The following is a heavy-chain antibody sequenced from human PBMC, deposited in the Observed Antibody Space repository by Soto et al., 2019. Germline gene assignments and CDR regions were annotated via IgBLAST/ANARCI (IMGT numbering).Heavy chain of an antibody. J-gene: IGHJ4*02. CDR3: ARAPYMCSGRCRSGPPDY. D-gene: IGHD1-26*01. Sequence: EVQLVESGGGLVQPGGSLRLSCAASGFTFSDHYMDWVRQAPGRGLEWVGRIRNKANSYTTEYAASVKGRFTISRDDSQNSIYLQMNSLKTEDTAVYYCARAPYMCSGRCRSGPPDYWGQGTLVTVSS. V-gene: IGHV3-72*01. CDR2: IRNKANSYTT. CDR1: GFTFSDHY.